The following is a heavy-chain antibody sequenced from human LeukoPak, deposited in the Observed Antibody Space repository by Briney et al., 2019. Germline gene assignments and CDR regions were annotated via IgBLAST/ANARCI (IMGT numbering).Heavy chain of an antibody. V-gene: IGHV3-15*01. CDR2: IKSRTDGGTT. CDR1: GFTFSNAW. CDR3: TTDIGDNWNDDYYYYMDV. D-gene: IGHD1-1*01. Sequence: GGSLRLSCAASGFTFSNAWMSWVRQAPGKGLEWVGRIKSRTDGGTTDYAAPVKGRFTISRDDSKNTLYLQMNSLKTEDTAVYYCTTDIGDNWNDDYYYYMDVWGKGTTVTVSS. J-gene: IGHJ6*03.